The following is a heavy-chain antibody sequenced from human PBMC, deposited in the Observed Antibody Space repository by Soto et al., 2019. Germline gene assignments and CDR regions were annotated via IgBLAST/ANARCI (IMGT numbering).Heavy chain of an antibody. V-gene: IGHV1-3*01. D-gene: IGHD4-17*01. CDR3: ARGGGDYGGDAFDI. CDR1: GYTFTSYA. Sequence: GASVKVSCKASGYTFTSYAMHWVRQAPGQRLEWMGWINAGNGNTKYSQKLQGRVTITRDTSASTAYMELSSLRSEDTAVYYCARGGGDYGGDAFDIWGQGTMVTVSS. CDR2: INAGNGNT. J-gene: IGHJ3*02.